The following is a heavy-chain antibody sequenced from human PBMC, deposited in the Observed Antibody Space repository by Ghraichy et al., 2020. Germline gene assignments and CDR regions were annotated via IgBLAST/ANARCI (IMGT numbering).Heavy chain of an antibody. CDR3: ATSGYSSSWYRYYYGMDV. Sequence: SETLSLTCTVSGGSISSYYWSWIRQPPGKGLEWIGYIYYSGSTNYNPSLKSRVTISVDTSKNQFSLKLSSVTAADTAVYYCATSGYSSSWYRYYYGMDVWGQGTTVTVSS. J-gene: IGHJ6*02. CDR1: GGSISSYY. CDR2: IYYSGST. D-gene: IGHD6-13*01. V-gene: IGHV4-59*01.